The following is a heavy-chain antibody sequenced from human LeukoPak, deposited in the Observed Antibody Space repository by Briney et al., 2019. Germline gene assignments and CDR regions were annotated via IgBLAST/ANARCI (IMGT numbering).Heavy chain of an antibody. V-gene: IGHV4-34*01. CDR1: GGSISSYY. CDR2: INHSGST. D-gene: IGHD3-16*01. J-gene: IGHJ4*02. CDR3: ARVLGGSTNGFDY. Sequence: SETLSLTCTASGGSISSYYWSWIRQPPGKGLEWIGEINHSGSTNYNPSLKSRVTISVDTSKNQFSLKLSSVTAADTAVYYCARVLGGSTNGFDYWGQGTLVTVSS.